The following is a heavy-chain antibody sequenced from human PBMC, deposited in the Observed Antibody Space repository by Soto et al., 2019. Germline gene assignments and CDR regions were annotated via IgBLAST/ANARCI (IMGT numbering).Heavy chain of an antibody. D-gene: IGHD1-1*01. V-gene: IGHV1-18*01. CDR3: ARGRYGDY. CDR2: ISAHNGNT. Sequence: QVHLVQSGAEVKKPGASVKVSCKGSGYDFTTYGITWVRQAPGQGLEWMAWISAHNGNTDYAQKLQGRVTVTRDTSTSTAYMEVRSLRSDDTAMYYCARGRYGDYWGQGALVTVS. CDR1: GYDFTTYG. J-gene: IGHJ4*02.